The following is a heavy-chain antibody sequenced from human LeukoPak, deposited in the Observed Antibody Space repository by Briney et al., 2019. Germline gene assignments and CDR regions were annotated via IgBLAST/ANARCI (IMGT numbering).Heavy chain of an antibody. V-gene: IGHV4-39*07. CDR1: GGSISSSSYY. CDR3: ARDGYCTNGVCYGEYNWFDP. J-gene: IGHJ5*02. D-gene: IGHD2-8*01. CDR2: IYYSGST. Sequence: PSETLSLTCTVSGGSISSSSYYWGWIRQPPGKGLEWIGSIYYSGSTYYNPSLKSRVTISVDTSKNQFSLKLSSVTAADTAVYYCARDGYCTNGVCYGEYNWFDPWAREPWSPSPQ.